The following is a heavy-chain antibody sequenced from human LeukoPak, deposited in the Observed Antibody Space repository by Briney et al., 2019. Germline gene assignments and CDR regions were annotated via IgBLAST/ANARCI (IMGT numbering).Heavy chain of an antibody. V-gene: IGHV3-48*02. CDR3: ARARQGLDY. Sequence: GGSLRLSCGVSGFSFSGYWMTWVRQAPGKGLEWVSYISSSSSTIYYADSVKGRFTISRDNAKNSLYLQMNSLRDEDTAVYYCARARQGLDYWGQGTLVTVSS. CDR2: ISSSSSTI. CDR1: GFSFSGYW. J-gene: IGHJ4*02.